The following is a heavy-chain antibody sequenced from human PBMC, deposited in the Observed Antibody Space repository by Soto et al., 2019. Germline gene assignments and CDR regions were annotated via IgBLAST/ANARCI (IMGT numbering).Heavy chain of an antibody. CDR2: INPSGGST. V-gene: IGHV1-46*01. D-gene: IGHD3-10*01. CDR1: GYTFTSYY. Sequence: ASVKVSFKASGYTFTSYYMHWVRQAPGQGLEWMGIINPSGGSTSYAQKFQGRVTMTRDTSTSTVYMELSSLRSEDTAVYYCARDTMVRGVIIPYYYGMDVWGQGTTVTVSS. CDR3: ARDTMVRGVIIPYYYGMDV. J-gene: IGHJ6*02.